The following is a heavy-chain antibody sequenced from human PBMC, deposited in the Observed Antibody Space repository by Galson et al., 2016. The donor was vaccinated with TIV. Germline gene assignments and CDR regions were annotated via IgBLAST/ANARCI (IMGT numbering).Heavy chain of an antibody. Sequence: SVKVSCKASGGTVNNYGINWLRQAPGQRPEWMGGIIPIFDKVTYAQDFQGRVTVTADDSTGTAYMELSSLRSEDTAVYFCATSRFAGLLTYYFDQWGQGTLVTVSS. V-gene: IGHV1-69*13. D-gene: IGHD2-21*01. CDR3: ATSRFAGLLTYYFDQ. CDR2: IIPIFDKV. J-gene: IGHJ4*02. CDR1: GGTVNNYG.